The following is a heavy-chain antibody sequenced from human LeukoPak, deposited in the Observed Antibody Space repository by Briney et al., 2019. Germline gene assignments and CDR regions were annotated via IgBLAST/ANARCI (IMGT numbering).Heavy chain of an antibody. D-gene: IGHD2-15*01. CDR1: GGSISSYS. V-gene: IGHV4-59*12. Sequence: PSQTLSPTRTVSGGSISSYSWSWIRQPPGKGLEWIGDIDYTGYTNYNTSLKSRVTISVDTSKNHFSLKLSSVTAADTAVYYCARGYCSGGSCYSYYYYNYMDVWGKGTTVTVSS. CDR2: IDYTGYT. CDR3: ARGYCSGGSCYSYYYYNYMDV. J-gene: IGHJ6*03.